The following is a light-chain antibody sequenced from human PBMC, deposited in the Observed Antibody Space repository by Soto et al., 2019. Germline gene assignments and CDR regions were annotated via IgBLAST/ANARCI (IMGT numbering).Light chain of an antibody. Sequence: EIVLTQSPATLSLSLGERATLSCRASQSVSSYLAWYQQKPGQAPRLLIYDASNRAAGIPARFSGSGSGTDFTLTISSLEPEDFAVYYCQQRCDWPPITFGQGTRLEIK. V-gene: IGKV3-11*01. J-gene: IGKJ5*01. CDR1: QSVSSY. CDR3: QQRCDWPPIT. CDR2: DAS.